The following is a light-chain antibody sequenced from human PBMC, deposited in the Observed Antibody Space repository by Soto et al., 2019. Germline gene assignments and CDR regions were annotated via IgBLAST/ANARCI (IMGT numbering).Light chain of an antibody. J-gene: IGKJ1*01. CDR1: QTVTTY. CDR3: QQYNSYPAT. V-gene: IGKV3-11*01. CDR2: GAS. Sequence: EVVLPQSPATLSLSPGERATLSCRASQTVTTYLAWYQQKPGQAPGLLIYGASNRATGIPARFSGSGSGTDFTLTISSLEPEDFATYYCQQYNSYPATFGQGTKVDIK.